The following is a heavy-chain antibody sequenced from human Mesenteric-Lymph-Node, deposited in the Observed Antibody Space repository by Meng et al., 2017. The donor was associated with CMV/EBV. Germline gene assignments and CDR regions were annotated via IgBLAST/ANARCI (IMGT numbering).Heavy chain of an antibody. CDR1: GYRASSHRHA. CDR2: TSHPSNWYI. J-gene: IGHJ4*02. V-gene: IGHV6-1*01. Sequence: GYRASSHRHAWHSIRRSPSPGLEGLGRTSHPSNWYIDYAVSVKSRITPHPSTSKNHFSPQLNLVAPQDPALYYCLRVTAVAKGSFDYWGQGTLVTVSS. CDR3: LRVTAVAKGSFDY. D-gene: IGHD5-18*01.